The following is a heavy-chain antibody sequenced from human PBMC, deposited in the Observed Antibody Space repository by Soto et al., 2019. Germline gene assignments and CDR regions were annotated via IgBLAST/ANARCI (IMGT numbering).Heavy chain of an antibody. CDR3: ARGLYYYDSSGYSPGAFDI. D-gene: IGHD3-22*01. J-gene: IGHJ3*02. CDR2: IYYSGST. CDR1: GGSISSGDYY. V-gene: IGHV4-30-4*01. Sequence: QVQLQESGPGLVKPSQTLSLTCTVSGGSISSGDYYWSWIRQPPGKGLEWIGYIYYSGSTYYNPSLKSRVTISVDTSKNQFSLKLSSVTAADTAVYYCARGLYYYDSSGYSPGAFDIWGQGTMVTVSS.